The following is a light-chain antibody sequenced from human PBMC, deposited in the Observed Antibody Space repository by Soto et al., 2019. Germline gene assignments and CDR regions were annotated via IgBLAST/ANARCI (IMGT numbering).Light chain of an antibody. CDR2: DAS. Sequence: EIVLTQSPATLSLSPGERATLSCRASQSVSSYLAWYQQKPGQAPRLLIYDASNRATGIPARFSGSGSGTDFTLTISSLEPEDFAVYFCLQRSTWVTFGGGTKVEVK. CDR3: LQRSTWVT. V-gene: IGKV3-11*01. CDR1: QSVSSY. J-gene: IGKJ4*01.